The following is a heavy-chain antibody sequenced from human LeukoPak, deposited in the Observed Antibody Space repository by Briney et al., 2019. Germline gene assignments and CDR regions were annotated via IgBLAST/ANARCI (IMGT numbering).Heavy chain of an antibody. J-gene: IGHJ5*02. Sequence: NPSETLSLTCTVSGGSISSSSYYWGWIRQPPGKGLEWIGYIYYSGSTNYNPSLKSRVTISVDTSKNQFSLKLRSVTAADTAVYYCASLLFSSDSSGYYYDGWFDPWGQGTLVTVSS. D-gene: IGHD3-22*01. CDR2: IYYSGST. CDR3: ASLLFSSDSSGYYYDGWFDP. V-gene: IGHV4-61*05. CDR1: GGSISSSSYY.